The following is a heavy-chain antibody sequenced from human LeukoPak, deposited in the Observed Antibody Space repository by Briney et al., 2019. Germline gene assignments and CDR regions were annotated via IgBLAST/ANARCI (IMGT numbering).Heavy chain of an antibody. V-gene: IGHV1-69*04. CDR1: GGTFSSYA. J-gene: IGHJ4*02. CDR3: ARWEMATIGDY. Sequence: SVKVSCKASGGTFSSYAISWMRQAPGQGLEWMGRIIPILGIANYAQKFQGRVTITADKSTSTAYMELSSLRSEDTAVYYCARWEMATIGDYWGQGTLVTVSS. CDR2: IIPILGIA. D-gene: IGHD5-24*01.